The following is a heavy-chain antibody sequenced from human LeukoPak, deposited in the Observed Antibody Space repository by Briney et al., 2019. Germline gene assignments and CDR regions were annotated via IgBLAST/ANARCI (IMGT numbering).Heavy chain of an antibody. CDR3: ARDGGWSYDY. CDR1: GDSVSSSSAA. V-gene: IGHV6-1*01. CDR2: TYYRSKWYN. D-gene: IGHD6-19*01. Sequence: SQTLSLTCAISGDSVSSSSAAWHWIRQSPSRGLQWLGRTYYRSKWYNDYAVSVRSRITINPDTSKNQLSLQLNSVTPEDTAVYYCARDGGWSYDYWGQGTLVTVSS. J-gene: IGHJ4*02.